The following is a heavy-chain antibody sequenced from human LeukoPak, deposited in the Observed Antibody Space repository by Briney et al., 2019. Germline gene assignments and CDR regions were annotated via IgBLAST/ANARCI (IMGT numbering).Heavy chain of an antibody. D-gene: IGHD3-3*01. CDR3: ARNDWHYDFWSGYPYDAFDI. CDR2: IKQDGSEK. V-gene: IGHV3-7*01. Sequence: PGGSLRLSCAASGFTFSSYWMSWVRQAPGKGLEWVANIKQDGSEKYYVDSVKGRFTISRDNAKNSLYLQMNSLRAEDTAVYYCARNDWHYDFWSGYPYDAFDIWGQGTMVTVSP. CDR1: GFTFSSYW. J-gene: IGHJ3*02.